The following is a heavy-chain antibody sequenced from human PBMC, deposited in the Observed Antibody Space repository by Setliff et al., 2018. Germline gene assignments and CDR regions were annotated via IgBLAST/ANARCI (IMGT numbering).Heavy chain of an antibody. D-gene: IGHD1-20*01. J-gene: IGHJ4*02. CDR2: INPLSGDT. CDR1: GYTFSDYY. V-gene: IGHV1-2*02. CDR3: ARKISVTGTIDY. Sequence: GASVKVSCKASGYTFSDYYIHWVRQAPGQGLEWMGWINPLSGDTNYALKFEGRVTMTRDTSISTAYMELSRLRSDDTAIYYCARKISVTGTIDYWGQGTLVTV.